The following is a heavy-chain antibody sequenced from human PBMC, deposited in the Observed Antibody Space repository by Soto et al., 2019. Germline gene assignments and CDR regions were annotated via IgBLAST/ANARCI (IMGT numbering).Heavy chain of an antibody. CDR3: AKGDDLGPKTSYAFGP. CDR1: AASVSSSTAS. J-gene: IGHJ5*02. Sequence: QSLSLTRGISAASVSSSTASWNWIRQSPSRRLQWPGRTYFRTQWYNDYAVSVKSRILLNPDTFFIQFFLQLNSVPLQAPAVYFCAKGDDLGPKTSYAFGPWGQGIMVTVSS. D-gene: IGHD2-2*01. V-gene: IGHV6-1*01. CDR2: TYFRTQWYN.